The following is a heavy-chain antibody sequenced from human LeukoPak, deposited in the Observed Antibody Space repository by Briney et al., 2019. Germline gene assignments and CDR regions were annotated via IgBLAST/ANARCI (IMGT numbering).Heavy chain of an antibody. CDR3: ARPRATYCTNGICYMRDAFDI. J-gene: IGHJ3*02. CDR1: GFTFSSYE. Sequence: GGSLRLSCAASGFTFSSYEMNWVRQAPGKGLEWVSYISSSGDTIYYADSVKGRFTISRDNAKNSLHLQMNSLRGEDTALYYCARPRATYCTNGICYMRDAFDIWGQGTSVTVSS. V-gene: IGHV3-48*03. CDR2: ISSSGDTI. D-gene: IGHD2-8*01.